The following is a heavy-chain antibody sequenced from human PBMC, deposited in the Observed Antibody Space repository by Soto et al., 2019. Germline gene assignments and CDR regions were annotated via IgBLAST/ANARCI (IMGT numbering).Heavy chain of an antibody. CDR2: IIPIFGTA. D-gene: IGHD3-10*01. CDR1: GGTFSSYA. CDR3: ARLRGSGSVYYYYYGMDV. J-gene: IGHJ6*02. Sequence: QVQLVQSGAEVKKPGSSVKVSCKASGGTFSSYAISWVRQAPGQGLEWMGGIIPIFGTANYAQKFQVRVTITADESTSTAYMELSSLRSEDTAVYYCARLRGSGSVYYYYYGMDVWGQGTTVTVSS. V-gene: IGHV1-69*01.